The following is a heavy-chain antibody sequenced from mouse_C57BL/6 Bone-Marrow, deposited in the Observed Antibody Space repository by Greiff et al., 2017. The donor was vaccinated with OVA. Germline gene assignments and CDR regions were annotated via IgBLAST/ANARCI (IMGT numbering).Heavy chain of an antibody. CDR1: GFTFSSYA. CDR2: ISSGGDYI. CDR3: TRDPSYYYGSSLGYFDV. V-gene: IGHV5-9-1*02. Sequence: EVMLVESGEGLVKPGGSLKLSCAASGFTFSSYAMSWVRQTPEKRLEWVAYISSGGDYIYYADTVKGRFTISRDNARNTLYLQMSSLKSEDTAMYYCTRDPSYYYGSSLGYFDVWGTGTTVTVSS. D-gene: IGHD1-1*01. J-gene: IGHJ1*03.